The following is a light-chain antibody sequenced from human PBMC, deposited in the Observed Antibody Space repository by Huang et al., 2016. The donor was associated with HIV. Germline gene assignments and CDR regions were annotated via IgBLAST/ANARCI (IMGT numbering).Light chain of an antibody. V-gene: IGKV1-17*03. Sequence: DIQLTQSPSAMSASVGDRVSITCRASQAISNYLAWFQQKPGGAPKRLIYAASSLQSGVPSRFSGSRSGTKFTLTISSLQPEDFATYYCLQHHGYPRTFGQGTNV. CDR1: QAISNY. CDR2: AAS. J-gene: IGKJ1*01. CDR3: LQHHGYPRT.